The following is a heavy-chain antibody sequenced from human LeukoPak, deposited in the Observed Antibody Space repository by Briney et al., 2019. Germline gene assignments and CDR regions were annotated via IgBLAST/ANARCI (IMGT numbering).Heavy chain of an antibody. J-gene: IGHJ6*04. D-gene: IGHD6-19*01. CDR2: ISGSGGST. CDR1: GFNFSSYA. V-gene: IGHV3-23*01. Sequence: GGSLRLSCAASGFNFSSYAMSWVRQAPGKGLEWVSAISGSGGSTYYADSVKGRFTISRDNSKNTLYLQMNSLRAEDTAVYYCAKDHGSGWYYYYYGMDVWGKGTTVTVSS. CDR3: AKDHGSGWYYYYYGMDV.